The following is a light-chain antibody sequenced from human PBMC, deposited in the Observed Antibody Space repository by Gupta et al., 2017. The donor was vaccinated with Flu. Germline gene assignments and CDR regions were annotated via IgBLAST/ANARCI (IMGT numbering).Light chain of an antibody. J-gene: IGKJ2*01. CDR1: QSVTSNS. V-gene: IGKV3-20*01. CDR3: QQDHDSPRT. CDR2: GAS. Sequence: VSPGERVTLSCRAIQSVTSNSLGRYQQKPGQPPRLLIYGASSRATGIPDRFSGSGSGTDFTLTISRREPEDFAVYYCQQDHDSPRTFGQGTKLEIK.